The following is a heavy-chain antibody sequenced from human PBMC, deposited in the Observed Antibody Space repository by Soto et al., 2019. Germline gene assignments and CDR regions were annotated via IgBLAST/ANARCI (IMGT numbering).Heavy chain of an antibody. Sequence: QVQLVQSGAEVKKPGSSVKVSCKASGGTFSSYTISWVRQAPGQGLEWMGRIIPILGIANYAQKVQGRVTITADKSTSTAYMELSSLRSEDTAVYYCARDLCSSTSCLDDAFDIWGQGTMVTVSS. J-gene: IGHJ3*02. CDR3: ARDLCSSTSCLDDAFDI. CDR1: GGTFSSYT. D-gene: IGHD2-2*01. V-gene: IGHV1-69*08. CDR2: IIPILGIA.